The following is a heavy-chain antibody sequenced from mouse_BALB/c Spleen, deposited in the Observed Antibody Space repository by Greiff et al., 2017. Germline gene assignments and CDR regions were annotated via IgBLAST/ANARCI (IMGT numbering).Heavy chain of an antibody. D-gene: IGHD1-1*01. J-gene: IGHJ4*01. Sequence: EVKVVESGPSLVKPSQTLSLTCSVTGDSITSGYWNWIRKFPGNKLEYMGYISYSGSTYYNPSLKSRISITRDTSKNQYYLQLNSVTTEDTATYYCAREKGIYYGSSMDYWGQGTSVTVSS. CDR1: GDSITSGY. CDR2: ISYSGST. CDR3: AREKGIYYGSSMDY. V-gene: IGHV3-8*02.